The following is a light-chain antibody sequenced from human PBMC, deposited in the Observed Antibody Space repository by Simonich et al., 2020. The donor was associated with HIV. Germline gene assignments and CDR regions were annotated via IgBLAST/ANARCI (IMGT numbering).Light chain of an antibody. CDR1: QSISNW. CDR3: QQYNGFSYT. V-gene: IGKV1-5*03. J-gene: IGKJ2*01. Sequence: DIQMTQSHSTLSASVGDRVTITCRARQSISNWLAWYQKKPGKTPKLLIYKASRLESGVPSRFSGSGSGTDFTLTISSLQPDDFATYYCQQYNGFSYTFGQGTKLEI. CDR2: KAS.